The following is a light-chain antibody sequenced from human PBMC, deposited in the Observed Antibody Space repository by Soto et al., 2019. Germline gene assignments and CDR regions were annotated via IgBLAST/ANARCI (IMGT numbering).Light chain of an antibody. J-gene: IGKJ1*01. CDR2: GAS. CDR3: QQYNNIPCR. Sequence: PPVSPVEGATLLCRASQSVSSNLGWYQQKPGQAPGLLIHGASTSPIGIPARFSGSGSGTEFTLTISSLQPEDFAVYYSQQYNNIPCRFGQGGKVDFK. V-gene: IGKV3-15*01. CDR1: QSVSSN.